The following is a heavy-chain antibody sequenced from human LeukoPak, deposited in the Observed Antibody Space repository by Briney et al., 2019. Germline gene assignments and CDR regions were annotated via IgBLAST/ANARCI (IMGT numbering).Heavy chain of an antibody. D-gene: IGHD3-22*01. CDR2: INYSGKI. Sequence: SETLSLTCTVSGGSISSRTYYWAWICQSPGKGLEWIGSINYSGKITYNPSLKSRVTVSLDTSKNQFSLTLSSVTAADTAVYYCARLPLRSGYYSYYYYMDVWGKGTTVTVSS. CDR3: ARLPLRSGYYSYYYYMDV. CDR1: GGSISSRTYY. J-gene: IGHJ6*03. V-gene: IGHV4-39*07.